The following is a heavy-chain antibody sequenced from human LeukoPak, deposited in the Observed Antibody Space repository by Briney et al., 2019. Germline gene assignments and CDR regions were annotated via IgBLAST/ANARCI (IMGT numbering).Heavy chain of an antibody. V-gene: IGHV3-74*01. CDR2: INSDGSWT. CDR3: VSFYETY. CDR1: GNYW. D-gene: IGHD2/OR15-2a*01. J-gene: IGHJ4*02. Sequence: GGSLRLSCAASGNYWMHWVRQVPGKGLVWVSHINSDGSWTSYADSVKGRFTISKDNAKNTVYLQMNSLRAEDTAVDYCVSFYETYWGRGTLVTVSS.